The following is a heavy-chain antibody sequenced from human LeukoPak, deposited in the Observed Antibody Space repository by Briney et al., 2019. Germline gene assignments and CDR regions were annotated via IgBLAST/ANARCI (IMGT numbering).Heavy chain of an antibody. D-gene: IGHD1-26*01. Sequence: GASVKVSCKSSGYTFTNYIISWVRQAPGQGLEWMGWISAYNGNTNYAQKLQGRVTMTTDTSTATAYMELRSLRSDDTAVYYCARGGNYFRFDPWGQGTLVTVSS. CDR1: GYTFTNYI. V-gene: IGHV1-18*01. CDR2: ISAYNGNT. J-gene: IGHJ5*02. CDR3: ARGGNYFRFDP.